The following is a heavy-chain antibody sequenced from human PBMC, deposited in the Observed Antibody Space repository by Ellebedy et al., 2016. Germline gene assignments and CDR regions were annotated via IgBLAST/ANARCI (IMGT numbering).Heavy chain of an antibody. CDR1: GASINAYY. V-gene: IGHV4-4*07. CDR3: ARRHYDFWSGYFYDP. J-gene: IGHJ5*02. CDR2: LYTRGNT. D-gene: IGHD3-3*01. Sequence: SETLSLXXTVSGASINAYYYNWIRQPAGKGLEWIGRLYTRGNTNYNPSLKNRVTISVDTSKNQFSLKLSSVTAADTAVYYCARRHYDFWSGYFYDPWGQGTLVTVSS.